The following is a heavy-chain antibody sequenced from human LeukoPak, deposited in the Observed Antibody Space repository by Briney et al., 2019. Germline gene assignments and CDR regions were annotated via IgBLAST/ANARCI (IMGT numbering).Heavy chain of an antibody. D-gene: IGHD3-22*01. CDR3: ARVSYDSSGYAVVYYYYYYMDV. CDR2: ISWNSDSI. V-gene: IGHV3-9*01. CDR1: GFTFDDYA. Sequence: GGSLRLSCAVSGFTFDDYAMHWVRQVPGKGLEWVSGISWNSDSIGYGDSVKGRFTISRDNAKNSLYLQMNSLRAEDTAVYYCARVSYDSSGYAVVYYYYYYMDVWGKGTTVTVSS. J-gene: IGHJ6*03.